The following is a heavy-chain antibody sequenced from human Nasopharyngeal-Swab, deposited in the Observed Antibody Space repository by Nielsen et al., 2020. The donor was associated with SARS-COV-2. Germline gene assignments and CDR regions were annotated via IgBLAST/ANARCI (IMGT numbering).Heavy chain of an antibody. CDR3: ARGSIAVAGTTSYYYYGMDV. J-gene: IGHJ6*02. CDR2: INHSGST. CDR1: GGTFSGYY. Sequence: LCISCAVYGGTFSGYYWSWIRQPPGKGLEWIGEINHSGSTNYNPSLKSRVTISVDTSKNQFSLKLSSVTAADTAVYYCARGSIAVAGTTSYYYYGMDVWGQGTTVTVSS. V-gene: IGHV4-34*01. D-gene: IGHD6-19*01.